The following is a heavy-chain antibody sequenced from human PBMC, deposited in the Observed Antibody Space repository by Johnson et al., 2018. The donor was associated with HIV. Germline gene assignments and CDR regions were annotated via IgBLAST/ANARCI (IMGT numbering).Heavy chain of an antibody. V-gene: IGHV3-30*18. CDR1: GFSFSNYA. Sequence: QVQLVESGGGVVQPGRSLRLSCAASGFSFSNYAMDWVRQAPGKGLEWVAFVSSDGNNKNYADSVKGRFTISRDNSKNSLYLQMNSLRAEDTAVYYCAKDLYYDSSGAGAFDIWGQGTMVTVSS. CDR3: AKDLYYDSSGAGAFDI. CDR2: VSSDGNNK. D-gene: IGHD3-22*01. J-gene: IGHJ3*02.